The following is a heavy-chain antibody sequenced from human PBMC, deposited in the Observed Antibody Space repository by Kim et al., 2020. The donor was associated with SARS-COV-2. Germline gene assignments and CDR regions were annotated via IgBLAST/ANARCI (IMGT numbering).Heavy chain of an antibody. CDR3: ARDGPPYYYGSGSYSAYYYYGMDV. CDR1: GYTFTSYA. CDR2: INAGNGNT. D-gene: IGHD3-10*01. V-gene: IGHV1-3*01. J-gene: IGHJ6*02. Sequence: ASVKVSCKASGYTFTSYAMHWVRQAPGQRLEWMGWINAGNGNTKYSQKFQGRVTITRDTSASTAYMELSSLRSEDTAVYYCARDGPPYYYGSGSYSAYYYYGMDVWGQGTTVTVSS.